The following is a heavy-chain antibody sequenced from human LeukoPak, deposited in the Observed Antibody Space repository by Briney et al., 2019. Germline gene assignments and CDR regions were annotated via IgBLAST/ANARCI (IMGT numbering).Heavy chain of an antibody. CDR2: IKSDGSST. V-gene: IGHV3-74*01. CDR1: GFTFSRYA. CDR3: ARGSSGFVNGLDI. Sequence: AGGSLRLSCAASGFTFSRYAMSWVRQVPGKGLEWVSRIKSDGSSTSYADSVKGRFTISRDNAKNTLYLQMNSLRAEDTAVYSCARGSSGFVNGLDIWGQGTRVTVSS. J-gene: IGHJ3*02. D-gene: IGHD3-22*01.